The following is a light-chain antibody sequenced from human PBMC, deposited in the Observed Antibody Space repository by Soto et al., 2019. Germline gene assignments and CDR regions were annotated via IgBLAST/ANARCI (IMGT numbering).Light chain of an antibody. CDR1: QSVNSN. Sequence: DIVMTQSPATLSVSPGERATLSCRASQSVNSNLAWYQQKPDQPPRLLIYGASTRATGIPARFSGSGSGTEFTLTISSLQSEDFAVYYCQQYNNWPYTFGQGTKLEIK. J-gene: IGKJ2*01. CDR3: QQYNNWPYT. CDR2: GAS. V-gene: IGKV3-15*01.